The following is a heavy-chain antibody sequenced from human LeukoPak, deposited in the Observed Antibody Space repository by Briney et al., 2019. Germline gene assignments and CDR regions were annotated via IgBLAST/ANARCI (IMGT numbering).Heavy chain of an antibody. D-gene: IGHD3-3*01. CDR3: ATGVGVVIRI. J-gene: IGHJ3*02. Sequence: ASVKVSCKASGGTFNSYAINWVRQAPGQGLEWMGGFDPEDGETIYAQKFRGRVTMTEDTSTDTAYMELSSLRSEDTAVYYCATGVGVVIRIWGQGTMVTVSS. CDR2: FDPEDGET. CDR1: GGTFNSYA. V-gene: IGHV1-24*01.